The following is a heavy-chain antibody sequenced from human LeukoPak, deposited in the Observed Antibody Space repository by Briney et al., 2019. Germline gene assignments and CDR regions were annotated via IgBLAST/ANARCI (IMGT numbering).Heavy chain of an antibody. CDR1: GGSFSGYY. V-gene: IGHV4-34*01. CDR2: INHSGST. D-gene: IGHD3-16*01. J-gene: IGHJ6*03. Sequence: SETLSLTCAVYGGSFSGYYWSWIRQPPGKGLEWIGEINHSGSTNYNPSLKSRVTISVDTSKNQFSLKLSSVTAADTAVYYCATRGQSGHHYYYTDVWGKGTTVTVSS. CDR3: ATRGQSGHHYYYTDV.